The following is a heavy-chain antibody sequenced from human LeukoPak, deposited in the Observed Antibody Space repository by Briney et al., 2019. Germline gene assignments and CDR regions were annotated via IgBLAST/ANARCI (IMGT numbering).Heavy chain of an antibody. J-gene: IGHJ5*02. D-gene: IGHD6-19*01. CDR2: ISDSAGTT. Sequence: GGSLRLSCAASGFTSSNYAMSWVRQAPGKGLEWVSSISDSAGTTFYADSVTGRFTISRDNSKNTLYLQMNSLRADDTAVYYCAKVGSQWLDLGWFDPWGQGTLVTVSS. CDR1: GFTSSNYA. V-gene: IGHV3-23*01. CDR3: AKVGSQWLDLGWFDP.